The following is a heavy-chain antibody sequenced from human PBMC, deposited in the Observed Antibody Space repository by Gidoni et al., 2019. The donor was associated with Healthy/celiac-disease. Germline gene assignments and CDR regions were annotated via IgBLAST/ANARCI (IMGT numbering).Heavy chain of an antibody. J-gene: IGHJ1*01. V-gene: IGHV4-34*01. CDR1: GGSFSGYY. CDR2: IIHSGSP. D-gene: IGHD3-3*01. CDR3: ARGAKYYDFWSGYPPRADYFQH. Sequence: QVQLQQWGAGLLKPSETLSLTCAVYGGSFSGYYWSWIRQPPGKGLEWIGEIIHSGSPNYNPSLNSRVTISVDTSKNQFSLNLSSVTAADTAVYYCARGAKYYDFWSGYPPRADYFQHWGQGTLVTVSS.